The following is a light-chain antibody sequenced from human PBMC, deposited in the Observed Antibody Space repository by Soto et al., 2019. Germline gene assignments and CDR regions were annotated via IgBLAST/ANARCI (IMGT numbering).Light chain of an antibody. CDR1: QGVSRK. CDR3: QQYHTWPIT. J-gene: IGKJ4*01. Sequence: DIVMKQSPATLSVAPGERVTFSCRASQGVSRKLAWYQHKPGQAPRLLISGASTGATGIPARFSGSGSGTEFTLTISSLQSEDCAIYYCQQYHTWPITFGGGTKVDTK. V-gene: IGKV3-15*01. CDR2: GAS.